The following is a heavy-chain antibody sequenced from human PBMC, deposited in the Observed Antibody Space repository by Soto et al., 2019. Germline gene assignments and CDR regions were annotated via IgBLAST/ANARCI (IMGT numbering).Heavy chain of an antibody. J-gene: IGHJ4*02. CDR1: GFIFSHYY. Sequence: QVQMVESGGGLGKPGGPLRLSCAASGFIFSHYYMGWIRQAPGKGLEWVSNINPTSGNINYADSVKGRFTISRDNARNSLYLQMNSLTADDTAMYYCARLPYSAYNRHFDYWGQGTLVTVSS. CDR2: INPTSGNI. V-gene: IGHV3-11*06. CDR3: ARLPYSAYNRHFDY. D-gene: IGHD4-4*01.